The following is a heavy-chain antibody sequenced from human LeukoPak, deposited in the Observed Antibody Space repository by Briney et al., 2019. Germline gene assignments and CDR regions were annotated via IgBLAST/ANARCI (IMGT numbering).Heavy chain of an antibody. J-gene: IGHJ4*02. CDR3: ARVADSSGWPYFDY. CDR1: GYTFTGYY. V-gene: IGHV1-2*02. CDR2: INPNSGGT. Sequence: ASVKVSCKASGYTFTGYYMHWVRQAPGQGLEWMGWINPNSGGTNYAQKFQGRVTMTRDTSISTAYMELSRLRSDDTAVYYCARVADSSGWPYFDYWGQGTLVTVSS. D-gene: IGHD6-19*01.